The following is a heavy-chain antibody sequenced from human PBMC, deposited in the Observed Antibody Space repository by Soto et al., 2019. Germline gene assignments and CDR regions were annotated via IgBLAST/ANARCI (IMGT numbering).Heavy chain of an antibody. D-gene: IGHD2-2*01. CDR3: ARDHSDIVVVPAAMSAFDI. CDR2: TYYRSKWYN. J-gene: IGHJ3*02. Sequence: SQTLSLTCAISGDSVSSNSAAWNWIRQSPSRGLEWLGRTYYRSKWYNDYAVSVKSRITINPDTSKNQFSLQLNTVTTEDTAVYYCARDHSDIVVVPAAMSAFDIWGQGTMVTVSS. CDR1: GDSVSSNSAA. V-gene: IGHV6-1*01.